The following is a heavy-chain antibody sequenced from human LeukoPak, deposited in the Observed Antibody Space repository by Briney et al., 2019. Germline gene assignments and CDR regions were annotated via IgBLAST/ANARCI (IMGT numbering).Heavy chain of an antibody. CDR1: GFTFSSYG. Sequence: PGGSLRLSCAASGFTFSSYGAHWVRQAPDKGLEWVAVIWYDGSNKYYADSVKGRFTISRDNSKNTLYLQMNSLRAEDTAVYYCARDRGAAGTGDDAFDIWGQGTMVTVSS. CDR3: ARDRGAAGTGDDAFDI. V-gene: IGHV3-33*01. D-gene: IGHD6-13*01. CDR2: IWYDGSNK. J-gene: IGHJ3*02.